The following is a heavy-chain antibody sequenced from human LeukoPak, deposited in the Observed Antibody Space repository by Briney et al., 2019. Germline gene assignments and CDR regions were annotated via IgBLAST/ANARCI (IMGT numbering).Heavy chain of an antibody. CDR1: GFTFSSYS. CDR2: ISSSSSTI. CDR3: ARVPLYDSSGYLDY. D-gene: IGHD3-22*01. Sequence: PGGSLRLSCAASGFTFSSYSMNWVRQAPGKGLEWVSYISSSSSTIYYADSVKGRFTISRDNAKNSLYLQMNSLRAEDTAVYYCARVPLYDSSGYLDYWGQGTLVTVSS. J-gene: IGHJ4*02. V-gene: IGHV3-48*01.